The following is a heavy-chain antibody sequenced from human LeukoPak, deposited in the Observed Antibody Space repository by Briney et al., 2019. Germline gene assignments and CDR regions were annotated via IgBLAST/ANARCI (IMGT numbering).Heavy chain of an antibody. J-gene: IGHJ4*02. D-gene: IGHD3-10*01. V-gene: IGHV3-30-3*01. CDR1: GFTFSSYA. CDR3: ARDRGADY. CDR2: ISYDGSNK. Sequence: GRSLRLSCAASGFTFSSYAMHWVRQAPGKGLEWVAVISYDGSNKYYADSVKGRFTISRDNAKNTVYLQMNSLRVEDTAVYYCARDRGADYWGQGTLVTVSS.